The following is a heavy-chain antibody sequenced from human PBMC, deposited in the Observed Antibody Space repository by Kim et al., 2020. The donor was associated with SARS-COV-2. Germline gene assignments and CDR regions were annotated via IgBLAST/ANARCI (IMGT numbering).Heavy chain of an antibody. CDR3: AKDSYHYSMSLAGYYG. Sequence: GGSLRLSCAASGLSFDDSAMNWVRQAPGKGLEWLAVISYEGSNKYYADSVKGRFTISRDNSKHTLFLQMNSLRAEDTAVYYCAKDSYHYSMSLAGYYG. D-gene: IGHD3-16*02. J-gene: IGHJ6*01. CDR2: ISYEGSNK. V-gene: IGHV3-30-3*02. CDR1: GLSFDDSA.